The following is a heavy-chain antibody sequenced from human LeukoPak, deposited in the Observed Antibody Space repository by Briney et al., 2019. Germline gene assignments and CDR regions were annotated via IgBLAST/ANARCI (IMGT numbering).Heavy chain of an antibody. CDR1: GFTFSNYW. V-gene: IGHV4-59*08. Sequence: GSLRLSCAGSGFTFSNYWMRWVRQAPGKGLEWIGSVYYSGSTYYNPSLKSRVTISVDTSKNQFSLKLSSVTAADTAVYYCASMMVRGVTPYYYYMDVWGKGTTVTISS. CDR2: VYYSGST. CDR3: ASMMVRGVTPYYYYMDV. D-gene: IGHD3-10*01. J-gene: IGHJ6*03.